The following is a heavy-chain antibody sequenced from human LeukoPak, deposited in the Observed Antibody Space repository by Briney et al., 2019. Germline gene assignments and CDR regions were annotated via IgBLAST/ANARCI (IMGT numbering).Heavy chain of an antibody. Sequence: ASVKVSCKASGYTFTSYGISWVRQAPGQGLEGMGWISAYNGNTNYAQKLQGRVTMTTDTSTSTAYMELRSLRSDDTAVYDCSRSSTGRSDYWGQGTLVTVSS. J-gene: IGHJ4*02. CDR2: ISAYNGNT. D-gene: IGHD4-17*01. CDR1: GYTFTSYG. CDR3: SRSSTGRSDY. V-gene: IGHV1-18*04.